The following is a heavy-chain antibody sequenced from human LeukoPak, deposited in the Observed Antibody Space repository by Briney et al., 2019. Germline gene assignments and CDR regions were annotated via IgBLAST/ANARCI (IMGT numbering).Heavy chain of an antibody. J-gene: IGHJ4*02. Sequence: GSLRLSCTASGFTFSSYAMHWVRQAPGKGLEWVAVFSYDGSSEFYADSVKGRFTISRDNSKNTLFLQLNSLRVEDTGVYYCATGRRDTFPTQDNYWGQGTLVTVSS. CDR3: ATGRRDTFPTQDNY. CDR1: GFTFSSYA. D-gene: IGHD2/OR15-2a*01. CDR2: FSYDGSSE. V-gene: IGHV3-30-3*01.